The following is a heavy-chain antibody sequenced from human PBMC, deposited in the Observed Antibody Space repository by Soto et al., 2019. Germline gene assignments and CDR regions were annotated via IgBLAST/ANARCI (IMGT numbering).Heavy chain of an antibody. Sequence: QVHLVQSGPEVKKPGSSVKVSCKASGDAIVKYTFTWVRQAPGQGLEWMGRIVSILGLATYAQNFQGRVAITADKSTTTVYVELSILPSADSAVYFCVSQAVYDAPVAFWGQGTLVTFS. D-gene: IGHD5-12*01. J-gene: IGHJ4*02. CDR2: IVSILGLA. CDR1: GDAIVKYT. V-gene: IGHV1-69*02. CDR3: VSQAVYDAPVAF.